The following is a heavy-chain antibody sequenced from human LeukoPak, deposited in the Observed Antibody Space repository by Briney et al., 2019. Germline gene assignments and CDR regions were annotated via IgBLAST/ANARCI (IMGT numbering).Heavy chain of an antibody. Sequence: SETLSLTCTVSGGSISSYYWSWIWQPPGKGLEWIGYIYYSGSTNYNPSLKSRVTISVDTSKNQFSLKLSSVTAADAAVYYCARETSGAVAAFDIWGQGTMVTVSS. CDR1: GGSISSYY. V-gene: IGHV4-59*01. D-gene: IGHD6-19*01. CDR2: IYYSGST. CDR3: ARETSGAVAAFDI. J-gene: IGHJ3*02.